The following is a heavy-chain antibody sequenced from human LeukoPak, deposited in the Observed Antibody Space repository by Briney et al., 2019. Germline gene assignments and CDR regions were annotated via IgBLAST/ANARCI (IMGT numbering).Heavy chain of an antibody. CDR1: GGSISSSY. J-gene: IGHJ3*02. CDR3: ARQKCTSTSCLTKNAFDI. CDR2: IYNTGTT. Sequence: ASETLSLTCNVSGGSISSSYWSWIRQPPGKGLEWVGYIYNTGTTNYNPSLNSRVTISVDTSKNQLSLRLSSVTAADTAVYYCARQKCTSTSCLTKNAFDIWGQGTMVTVSS. V-gene: IGHV4-59*08. D-gene: IGHD2-2*01.